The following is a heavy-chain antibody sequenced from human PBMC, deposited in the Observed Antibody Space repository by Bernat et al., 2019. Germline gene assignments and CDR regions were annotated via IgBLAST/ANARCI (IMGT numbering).Heavy chain of an antibody. V-gene: IGHV3-23*01. J-gene: IGHJ4*02. CDR1: GFTYGNYA. CDR2: ISAGGGGT. Sequence: EVQLLESGGGLVQPGGSLRLSCAASGFTYGNYAMSWVRQALGKGLEWVSSISAGGGGTYFGASVRGRFTISRDNSKNTLNLQMNSLRAEDTAVYYCAKEGYSRGVIDFWGQGTLVIVSS. CDR3: AKEGYSRGVIDF. D-gene: IGHD6-13*01.